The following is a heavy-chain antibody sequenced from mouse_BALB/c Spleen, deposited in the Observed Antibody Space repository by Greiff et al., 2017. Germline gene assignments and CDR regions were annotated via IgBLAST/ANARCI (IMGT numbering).Heavy chain of an antibody. J-gene: IGHJ4*01. D-gene: IGHD1-2*01. CDR1: GFNIKDTY. CDR3: ARRGFITTDDAMDY. CDR2: IDPANGNT. V-gene: IGHV14-3*02. Sequence: VQLQQSGAELVKPGASVKLSCTASGFNIKDTYMHWVKQRPEQGLEWIGRIDPANGNTKYDPKFQGKATITADTSSNTAYLQLSSLTSEDTAVYYCARRGFITTDDAMDYWGQGTSVTVSS.